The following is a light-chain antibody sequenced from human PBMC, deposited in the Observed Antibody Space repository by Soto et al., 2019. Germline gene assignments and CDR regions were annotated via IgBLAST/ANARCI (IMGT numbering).Light chain of an antibody. V-gene: IGKV1-5*03. CDR2: KAS. CDR1: QSISTW. CDR3: QHYNSYLYT. J-gene: IGKJ2*01. Sequence: DIQMTQSPSTLSASVGDRVTITCRASQSISTWLAWYQQKPGKAPKVLIYKASTLERGVPSRFSGSGSGTDFTLTISSLHPDDFATYYWQHYNSYLYTFGRGTKLEIK.